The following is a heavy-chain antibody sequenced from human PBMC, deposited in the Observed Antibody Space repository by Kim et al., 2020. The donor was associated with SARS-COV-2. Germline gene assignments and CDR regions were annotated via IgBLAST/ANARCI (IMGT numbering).Heavy chain of an antibody. V-gene: IGHV1-18*01. CDR2: ISAYNGNT. CDR1: GYTFTSYG. D-gene: IGHD4-4*01. J-gene: IGHJ6*02. CDR3: AAHENPYSNSDYYYYYGMDG. Sequence: ASVKVSCKASGYTFTSYGISWVRQAPGQGLEWMGWISAYNGNTNYAQKLQGRVTMTTDTSTSTAYMELRSLRSDDTAVYYCAAHENPYSNSDYYYYYGMDGWGQGTTVTVSS.